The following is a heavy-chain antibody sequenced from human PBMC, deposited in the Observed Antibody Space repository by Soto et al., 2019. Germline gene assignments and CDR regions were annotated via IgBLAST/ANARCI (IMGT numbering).Heavy chain of an antibody. CDR3: ARESADGGSDNWFDP. V-gene: IGHV4-38-2*02. Sequence: SETLSLTCAVSGYSISSGYYWGWIRQPPGKGLEWIGSIYHSGSTYYNPSLKSRVTISVDTSKNQFSLKLSSVTAADTAVYYCARESADGGSDNWFDPWGQGTLVTVSS. J-gene: IGHJ5*02. CDR2: IYHSGST. D-gene: IGHD2-15*01. CDR1: GYSISSGYY.